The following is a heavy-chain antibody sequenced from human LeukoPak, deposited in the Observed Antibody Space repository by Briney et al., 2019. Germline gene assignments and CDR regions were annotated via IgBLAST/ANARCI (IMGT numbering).Heavy chain of an antibody. CDR3: AKVVFEYYYGSESYYPDDY. CDR1: GFTFSSYA. J-gene: IGHJ4*02. V-gene: IGHV3-23*01. CDR2: ISGSGGST. Sequence: GGSLRLSCAASGFTFSSYAMSWVRQAPGKGLEWVSAISGSGGSTYYADSVKGRFTISRDNSKNTLYLQMNSLRAEDTAVYYCAKVVFEYYYGSESYYPDDYWGQGTLVTVSS. D-gene: IGHD3-10*01.